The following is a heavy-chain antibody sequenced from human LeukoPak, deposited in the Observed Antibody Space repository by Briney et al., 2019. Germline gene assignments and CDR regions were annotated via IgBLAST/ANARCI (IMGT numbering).Heavy chain of an antibody. Sequence: GGSLRLSCVASGITFSDYFMDWVRQAPGKGLEWVARARNEANAYSTEYAASVKGRFTISRDDSKNSVYLQMSSLKTEDTAVYYCASEATPHGTYQISHFDYWGQGILVTVSS. CDR2: ARNEANAYST. D-gene: IGHD1-26*01. V-gene: IGHV3-72*01. CDR3: ASEATPHGTYQISHFDY. J-gene: IGHJ4*02. CDR1: GITFSDYF.